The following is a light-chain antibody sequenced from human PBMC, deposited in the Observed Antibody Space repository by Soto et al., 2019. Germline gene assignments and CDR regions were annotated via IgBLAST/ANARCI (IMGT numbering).Light chain of an antibody. CDR3: LQGTQLPWT. Sequence: DIVLTQTPLSSPVTLGQPASISCRSSQSLVDRDGNTYLSWLQQRPGQPPRLLIYKISNRVSGVADRFSGSGAGTDFTLNISSVEAEDVGVYNCLQGTQLPWTFGQGTKVEIK. CDR1: QSLVDRDGNTY. V-gene: IGKV2-24*01. J-gene: IGKJ1*01. CDR2: KIS.